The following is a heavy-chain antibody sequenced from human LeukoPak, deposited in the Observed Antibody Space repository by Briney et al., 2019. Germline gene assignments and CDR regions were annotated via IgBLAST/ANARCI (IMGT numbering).Heavy chain of an antibody. D-gene: IGHD2-2*02. CDR3: ARGQRVVVPAAIKYWFDP. CDR2: MNPNSGNT. Sequence: ASVKVSCKASGYTFTSYDINWVRQATGQGLEWMGWMNPNSGNTGYAQKFQGRVTITRNTSISTAYMELSSLRSVDTAVYYCARGQRVVVPAAIKYWFDPWGQGTLVTVSS. J-gene: IGHJ5*02. V-gene: IGHV1-8*03. CDR1: GYTFTSYD.